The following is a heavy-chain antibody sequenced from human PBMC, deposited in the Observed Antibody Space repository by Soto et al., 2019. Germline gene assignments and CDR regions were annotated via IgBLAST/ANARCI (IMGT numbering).Heavy chain of an antibody. CDR3: ARSEEAVAGTGWFDP. V-gene: IGHV4-59*08. D-gene: IGHD6-19*01. J-gene: IGHJ5*02. Sequence: SETLSLTCTVSGGSISSYYWSWIRQPPGKGLEWIGYIYYSGSTNYNPSLKSRVTISVDTSKNQFSLKLSSVTAADTAVYYCARSEEAVAGTGWFDPWGQGTLVTVSS. CDR2: IYYSGST. CDR1: GGSISSYY.